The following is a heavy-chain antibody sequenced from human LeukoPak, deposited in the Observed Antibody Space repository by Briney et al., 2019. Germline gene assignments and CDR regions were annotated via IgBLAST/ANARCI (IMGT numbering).Heavy chain of an antibody. J-gene: IGHJ5*02. D-gene: IGHD3-3*01. CDR2: IYYSGST. CDR1: GSSISSSSYY. CDR3: ARTHPHYDFWSGYFLNWFDP. Sequence: SETLSLTCTVPGSSISSSSYYWGWIRQPPGKGLEWIGSIYYSGSTYYNPSLKSRVTISVDTSKNQFSLKLSSVTAADTAVYYCARTHPHYDFWSGYFLNWFDPWGQGTLVTVSS. V-gene: IGHV4-39*01.